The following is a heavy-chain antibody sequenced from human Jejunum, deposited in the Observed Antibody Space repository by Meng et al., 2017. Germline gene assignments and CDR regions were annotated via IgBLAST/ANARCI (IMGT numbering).Heavy chain of an antibody. CDR3: THVRDPSSWSCDT. J-gene: IGHJ5*02. CDR2: IKGTTAGGTV. CDR1: GLTFREAW. V-gene: IGHV3-15*07. Sequence: GESLKISCGVSGLTFREAWVSWVRQAPGKGLEWVGRIKGTTAGGTVDYAAPVKGRFTISRDDSKNTVYLQMNRLKTEDTCVYFCTHVRDPSSWSCDTWGQGTLVTVSS. D-gene: IGHD6-13*01.